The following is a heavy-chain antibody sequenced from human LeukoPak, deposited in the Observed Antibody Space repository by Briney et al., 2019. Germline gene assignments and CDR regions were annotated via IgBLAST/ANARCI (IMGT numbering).Heavy chain of an antibody. CDR1: GFTFSSYW. D-gene: IGHD2-15*01. CDR3: ARDIVVVVDAIDY. J-gene: IGHJ4*02. Sequence: PGGSLRLSCAASGFTFSSYWMSWVRQAPGKGLEWVANIKQDGSEKYYVDSVKGRFTISRDNAKNSLYLQMNSLRAEDTAVYYCARDIVVVVDAIDYWGQGTLVTVSS. V-gene: IGHV3-7*01. CDR2: IKQDGSEK.